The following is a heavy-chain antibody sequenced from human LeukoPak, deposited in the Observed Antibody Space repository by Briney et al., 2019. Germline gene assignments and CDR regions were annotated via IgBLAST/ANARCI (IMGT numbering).Heavy chain of an antibody. Sequence: SETLSLTCIVSGGSISSSSYYWGWIRQPPGKGLEWIGSIYYSGSTYYKPSLKSRVTISLDTSKNQFSLKLSSVTAADTAVYYCASVRGYSSGWYASGFDPWGQGTLVTVSS. D-gene: IGHD6-19*01. CDR2: IYYSGST. CDR1: GGSISSSSYY. J-gene: IGHJ5*02. V-gene: IGHV4-39*07. CDR3: ASVRGYSSGWYASGFDP.